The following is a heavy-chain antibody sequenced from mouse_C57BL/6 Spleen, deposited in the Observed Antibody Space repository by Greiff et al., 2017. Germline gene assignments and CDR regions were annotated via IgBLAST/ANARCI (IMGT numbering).Heavy chain of an antibody. CDR2: IDPANGDT. V-gene: IGHV14-4*01. Sequence: VQLQQSGAELVRPGASVKLSCTASGFHIKDDYMHWVKQRPEQGLGWIGWIDPANGDTESASRFRGRATITADTSSNTAYLQLSSLTSEDTAGDYCTRGTAQAPFAVWGKGTLVTVSA. D-gene: IGHD3-2*02. CDR3: TRGTAQAPFAV. CDR1: GFHIKDDY. J-gene: IGHJ3*01.